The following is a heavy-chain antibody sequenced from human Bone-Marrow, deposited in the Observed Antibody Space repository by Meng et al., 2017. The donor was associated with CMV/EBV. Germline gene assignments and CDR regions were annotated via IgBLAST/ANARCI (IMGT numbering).Heavy chain of an antibody. D-gene: IGHD2-2*02. CDR1: GFTFSSYE. Sequence: GESLKISCAASGFTFSSYEMNWVRQAPGKGLEWVSYISSSGSTIYYADSVKGRFTISRDNAKNSLYLQMNSLRAEDTAVYYCATIQGQHYYYGMDVWVQGTTVTVSS. CDR3: ATIQGQHYYYGMDV. V-gene: IGHV3-48*03. CDR2: ISSSGSTI. J-gene: IGHJ6*02.